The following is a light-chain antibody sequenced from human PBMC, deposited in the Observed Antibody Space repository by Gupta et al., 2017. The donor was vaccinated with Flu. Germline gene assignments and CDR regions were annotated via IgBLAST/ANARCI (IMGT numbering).Light chain of an antibody. V-gene: IGLV2-14*01. J-gene: IGLJ1*01. CDR2: DVT. CDR3: SSYTSTNTFYV. Sequence: QSALTQPASVSGSPGQSITISCTGTSRDVGRSDSVSWYQQYPGKAPKLIIYDVTTRPSGVSSRFSGSKSGNTASLTISGLEAEDESDYYCSSYTSTNTFYVFGTGTTVTVL. CDR1: SRDVGRSDS.